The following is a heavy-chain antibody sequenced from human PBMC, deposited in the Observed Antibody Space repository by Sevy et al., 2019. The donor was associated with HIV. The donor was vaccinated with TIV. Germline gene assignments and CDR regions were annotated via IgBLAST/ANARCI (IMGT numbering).Heavy chain of an antibody. CDR2: ISSSGSTG. Sequence: GGSLRLSCAASGFTFSDYDMSWIRQAPGKGLEWVSCISSSGSTGYYADSVKGGFPISRANAKNSLYLQINSLRAEDTAVYYCARGGYSGYDLESDYWGQGTLVTVSS. V-gene: IGHV3-11*01. CDR1: GFTFSDYD. D-gene: IGHD5-12*01. CDR3: ARGGYSGYDLESDY. J-gene: IGHJ4*02.